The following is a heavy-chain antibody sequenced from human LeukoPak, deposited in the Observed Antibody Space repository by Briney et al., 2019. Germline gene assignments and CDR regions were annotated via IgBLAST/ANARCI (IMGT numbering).Heavy chain of an antibody. J-gene: IGHJ4*02. V-gene: IGHV1-69*13. CDR1: GCTFSSYA. CDR2: IIPIFGTA. D-gene: IGHD3-9*01. CDR3: ARVVLRYFDWLLTYFDY. Sequence: ASVKVSCKASGCTFSSYAISWVRQAPGQGLEWMGGIIPIFGTANYAQKFQGRVTITADESTSTAYMELSSLRSEDTAVYYCARVVLRYFDWLLTYFDYWGQGTLVTVSS.